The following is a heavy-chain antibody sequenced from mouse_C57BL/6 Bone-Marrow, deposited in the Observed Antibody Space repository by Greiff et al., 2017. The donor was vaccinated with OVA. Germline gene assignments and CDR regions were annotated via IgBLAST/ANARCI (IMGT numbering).Heavy chain of an antibody. CDR1: GYTFTDYY. Sequence: VQLQQSGAELVRPGASVKLSCKASGYTFTDYYINWVKQRPGQGLEWIARIYPGSGNTYYNEKFKGKATLTAEKSSSTAYMQLSSLTSEDSAVYFCARSGLRRYYAMDYWGQGTSVTVSS. CDR3: ARSGLRRYYAMDY. J-gene: IGHJ4*01. V-gene: IGHV1-76*01. D-gene: IGHD2-12*01. CDR2: IYPGSGNT.